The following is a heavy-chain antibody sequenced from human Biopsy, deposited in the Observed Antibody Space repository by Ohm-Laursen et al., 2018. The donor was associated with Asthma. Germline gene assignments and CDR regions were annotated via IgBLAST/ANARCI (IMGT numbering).Heavy chain of an antibody. D-gene: IGHD2-21*01. V-gene: IGHV3-9*01. CDR2: ISWNSGSI. CDR1: RFTFDDYG. CDR3: AKATLGDIGKDY. Sequence: SLRLSCTASRFTFDDYGMHWVRQAPGKGLEWVSGISWNSGSIGYADSVKGRFTISRDNAKNSLYLQMNSLRVEDTALYYCAKATLGDIGKDYWGQGSLVSVSS. J-gene: IGHJ4*02.